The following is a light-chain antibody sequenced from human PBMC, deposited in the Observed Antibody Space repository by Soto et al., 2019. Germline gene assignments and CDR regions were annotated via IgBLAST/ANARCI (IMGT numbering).Light chain of an antibody. CDR3: SSYTSSDTVV. CDR1: SSDVGGYNS. V-gene: IGLV2-14*01. J-gene: IGLJ2*01. Sequence: QSALTQPASVSGSPGQSITISCTGTSSDVGGYNSVSWYQQHPGKAPKLMIYEVSARPSGVSNRFSGSKSGNTASLTISGLQAEDEADYYCSSYTSSDTVVFGGGTKLTVL. CDR2: EVS.